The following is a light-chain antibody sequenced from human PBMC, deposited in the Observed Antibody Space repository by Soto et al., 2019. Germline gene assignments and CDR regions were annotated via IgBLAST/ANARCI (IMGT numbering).Light chain of an antibody. J-gene: IGKJ5*01. Sequence: DIQMTQSPSSLSASVGDRVTINCRASQSISSYLTWYQQNPGKAPKLLIYAASSLKSGVPSRFNGSRSGTDFARTISSLQPEEFSTYYYHWSYGTISHTFGQPKRRDI. CDR1: QSISSY. V-gene: IGKV1-39*01. CDR3: HWSYGTISHT. CDR2: AAS.